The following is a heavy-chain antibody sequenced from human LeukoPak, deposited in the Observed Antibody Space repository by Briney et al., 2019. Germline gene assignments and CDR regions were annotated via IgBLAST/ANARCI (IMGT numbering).Heavy chain of an antibody. J-gene: IGHJ4*02. D-gene: IGHD4-17*01. CDR2: ISASGVNI. Sequence: GGSLRLSCAAYGFTFDNFGMNWVRQAPGKGLEWVSSISASGVNIHYADSLKGRFTISRDNSRNTLYLQINTLRAEDTAIYYCAKGHGDWAGNYFDYWGQGTVVSVSS. CDR3: AKGHGDWAGNYFDY. V-gene: IGHV3-23*01. CDR1: GFTFDNFG.